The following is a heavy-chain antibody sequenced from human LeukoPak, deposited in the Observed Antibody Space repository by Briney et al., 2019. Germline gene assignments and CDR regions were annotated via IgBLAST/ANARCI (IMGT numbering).Heavy chain of an antibody. J-gene: IGHJ4*02. CDR2: ISSSGSTI. CDR1: GFTFSSYE. D-gene: IGHD5-12*01. Sequence: GGSLRLSCAASGFTFSSYEMNWVRQAPGKGLEWVSYISSSGSTIYYADSVNGRFTISRDNAKNSLYLQMNSLRAEDTAVYYCARDQDIVATTPYYFDYWGQGTLVTVSS. V-gene: IGHV3-48*03. CDR3: ARDQDIVATTPYYFDY.